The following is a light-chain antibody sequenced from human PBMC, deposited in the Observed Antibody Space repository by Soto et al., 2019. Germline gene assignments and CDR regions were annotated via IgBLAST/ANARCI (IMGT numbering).Light chain of an antibody. Sequence: EIVLTQSPATLSLSPGERATLSCRASQSVSGYLAWYQQKPGQAPRLLIYDASNRATGIPARFSGSRSGTDFTLTISSLEPEDFAVYYCHQRSSWPPALSFGGGTKVEIK. CDR2: DAS. CDR1: QSVSGY. V-gene: IGKV3-11*01. CDR3: HQRSSWPPALS. J-gene: IGKJ4*01.